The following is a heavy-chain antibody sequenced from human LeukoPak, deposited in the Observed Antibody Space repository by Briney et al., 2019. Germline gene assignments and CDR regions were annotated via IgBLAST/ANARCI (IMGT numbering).Heavy chain of an antibody. V-gene: IGHV3-23*01. D-gene: IGHD3-22*01. CDR3: AKDLYYYDSSGYYWGFYFDY. CDR1: GFTFDDYG. J-gene: IGHJ4*02. Sequence: GGSLRLSCAASGFTFDDYGMSWVRQAPGKGLEWVSAISGSGGSTYYADSVKGRFTISRDNSKNTLYLQMNSLRAEDTAVYYCAKDLYYYDSSGYYWGFYFDYWGQGTLVTVSS. CDR2: ISGSGGST.